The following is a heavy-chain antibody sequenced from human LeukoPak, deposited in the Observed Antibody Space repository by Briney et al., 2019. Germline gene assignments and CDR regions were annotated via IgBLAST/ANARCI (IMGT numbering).Heavy chain of an antibody. J-gene: IGHJ4*02. V-gene: IGHV1-8*01. CDR1: GYTFTSYD. CDR3: ARGLPPRRNYDSSGYYSYYFDY. D-gene: IGHD3-22*01. CDR2: MNPNSGNT. Sequence: ASVKVSCKASGYTFTSYDINWVRQATGQGLEWMGWMNPNSGNTGYAQKFQGRVTMTRNTSISTAYMELRSLRSDDTAVYYCARGLPPRRNYDSSGYYSYYFDYWGQGTLVTVSS.